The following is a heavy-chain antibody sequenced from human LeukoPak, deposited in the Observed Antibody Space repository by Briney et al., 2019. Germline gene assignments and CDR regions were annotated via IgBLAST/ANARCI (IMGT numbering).Heavy chain of an antibody. CDR1: GFTFSSYW. Sequence: PRGSLRLSCAASGFTFSSYWIHWVRHAPGKGLVWVSLINNDGSTNYADSVKGRFTISRDNAKSTLFLQMNSLRPEDTAVYFCVMGRAYNHWGRGTMVTVSS. CDR2: INNDGST. V-gene: IGHV3-74*01. J-gene: IGHJ4*03. CDR3: VMGRAYNH. D-gene: IGHD5-18*01.